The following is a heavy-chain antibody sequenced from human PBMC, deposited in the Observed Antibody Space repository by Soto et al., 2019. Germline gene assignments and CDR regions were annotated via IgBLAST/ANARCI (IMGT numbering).Heavy chain of an antibody. J-gene: IGHJ6*02. V-gene: IGHV3-15*07. CDR3: TTAQGSGYDAAYYGMDV. CDR2: IKSKTDGGTT. Sequence: NPGGSLRLSCAASGFTFSNAWMNWVRQAPGKGLEWVGRIKSKTDGGTTDYAAPVKGRFTISRDDSKNTLYLQMNSLKTEDTAVYYCTTAQGSGYDAAYYGMDVWGQGTTVTVSS. CDR1: GFTFSNAW. D-gene: IGHD5-12*01.